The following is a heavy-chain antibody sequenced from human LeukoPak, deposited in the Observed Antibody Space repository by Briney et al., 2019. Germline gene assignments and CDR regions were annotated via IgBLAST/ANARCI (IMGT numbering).Heavy chain of an antibody. J-gene: IGHJ6*04. V-gene: IGHV3-30*04. CDR1: GFTFRSYA. CDR2: ISYDGSDK. Sequence: GGSLRLSCAASGFTFRSYAMHWVRQAPGKGLEWVAVISYDGSDKYYADSVKGRFTISRDNSKNTLYLQMNSLRAEDTAVYYCAIDRQLDYYYYGMDVWGKGTTVTVSS. CDR3: AIDRQLDYYYYGMDV. D-gene: IGHD1-1*01.